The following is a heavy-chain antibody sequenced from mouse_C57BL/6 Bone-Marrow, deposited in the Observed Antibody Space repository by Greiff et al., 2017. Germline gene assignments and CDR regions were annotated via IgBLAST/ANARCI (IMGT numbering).Heavy chain of an antibody. CDR2: ISGGGGNT. J-gene: IGHJ1*03. V-gene: IGHV5-9*01. Sequence: DVKLVESGGGLVKPGGSLKLSCAASGFTFSSYTMSWVRQTPEKRLQWVAAISGGGGNTYYPDSVNGRFTISRDNDKNILYLQMSSLRSEDTALYYCSRQVTTVLATKYFDVWGTGTTVTVSS. D-gene: IGHD1-1*01. CDR1: GFTFSSYT. CDR3: SRQVTTVLATKYFDV.